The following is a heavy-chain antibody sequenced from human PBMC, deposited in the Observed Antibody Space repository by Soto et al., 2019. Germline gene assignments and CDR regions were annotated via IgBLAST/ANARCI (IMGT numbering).Heavy chain of an antibody. D-gene: IGHD2-2*01. V-gene: IGHV3-7*03. CDR3: ARRYCSRADCYSDS. J-gene: IGHJ4*02. CDR2: INEDGGGK. Sequence: GGSLRLSCASSGFTFTTYWMSWVRQAPGKGLEWVANINEDGGGKYYVDSVKGRFTISRDNAKNSLCLQMNNLRASDTAIYFCARRYCSRADCYSDSWGQGSLVTVSS. CDR1: GFTFTTYW.